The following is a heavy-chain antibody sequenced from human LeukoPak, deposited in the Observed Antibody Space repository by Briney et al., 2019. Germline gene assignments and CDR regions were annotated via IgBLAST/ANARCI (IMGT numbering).Heavy chain of an antibody. Sequence: PGGSLRLSCAASGFSFSSYAMHWVRQAPGKGLEWVALIWSDGSNRHYADSVKGRFTISRENSKNTLHLQMNSLRADGTAVYYCARDTIAAYYFDFWGQGTLVTVSS. J-gene: IGHJ4*02. CDR2: IWSDGSNR. CDR1: GFSFSSYA. CDR3: ARDTIAAYYFDF. V-gene: IGHV3-33*01. D-gene: IGHD5-12*01.